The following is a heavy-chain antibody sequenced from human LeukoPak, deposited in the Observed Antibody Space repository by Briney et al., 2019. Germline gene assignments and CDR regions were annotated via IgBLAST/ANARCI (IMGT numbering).Heavy chain of an antibody. J-gene: IGHJ4*02. D-gene: IGHD3-22*01. CDR1: DYSISSGYY. V-gene: IGHV4-38-2*02. Sequence: SSETLSLTCSVSDYSISSGYYWGWIRQPPGKGLEWIGSIYHSGSTYYNPSLKSRVTISVDTSKNQFTLKMTSGTAADTAVYYCVRGYGYYYDSSGYCDYWGQGTLVTVSS. CDR2: IYHSGST. CDR3: VRGYGYYYDSSGYCDY.